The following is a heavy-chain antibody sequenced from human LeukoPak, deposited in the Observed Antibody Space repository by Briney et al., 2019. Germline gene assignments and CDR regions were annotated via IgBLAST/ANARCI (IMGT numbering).Heavy chain of an antibody. J-gene: IGHJ4*02. Sequence: AETLSLTCTLSGGSISTYYGTWTRQPPGKGLEGFGYMYYSGSANSNPSLQSRVTISVDMSKNQFSLKLRYVTAADTAVYYCARGAPSDSSGYRDPSFDYWGQGTLVTVSS. CDR3: ARGAPSDSSGYRDPSFDY. V-gene: IGHV4-59*01. D-gene: IGHD3-22*01. CDR2: MYYSGSA. CDR1: GGSISTYY.